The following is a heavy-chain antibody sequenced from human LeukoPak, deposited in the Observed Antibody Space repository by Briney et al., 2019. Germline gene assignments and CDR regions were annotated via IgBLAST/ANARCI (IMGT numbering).Heavy chain of an antibody. Sequence: GGSLRLSCAASGFTFDSYWMSWVRQAPGKGLEWVANIEQDGSEKYYVDSVKGRFTISRDKAKNSLYLQMNSLRAEDTAVYYCVRVKGSYFDYWGQGALVSVSS. CDR1: GFTFDSYW. D-gene: IGHD2-15*01. V-gene: IGHV3-7*01. CDR2: IEQDGSEK. J-gene: IGHJ4*02. CDR3: VRVKGSYFDY.